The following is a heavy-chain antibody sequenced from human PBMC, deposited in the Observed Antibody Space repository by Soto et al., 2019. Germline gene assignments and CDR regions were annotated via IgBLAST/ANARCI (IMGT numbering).Heavy chain of an antibody. CDR3: ARVSYRGSSVPRLPFGY. CDR1: GYTFTGYY. D-gene: IGHD6-6*01. Sequence: ASVKVSCKASGYTFTGYYMHWVRQAPGQGLEWMGWINPNSGGTNYAQKFQGRVTMTRDTSISTAYMELSRLRSDDTAVYYCARVSYRGSSVPRLPFGYWGQGTLVTVSS. J-gene: IGHJ4*02. CDR2: INPNSGGT. V-gene: IGHV1-2*02.